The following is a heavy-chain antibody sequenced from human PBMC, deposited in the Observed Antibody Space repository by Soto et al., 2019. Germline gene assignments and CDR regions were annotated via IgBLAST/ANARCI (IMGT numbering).Heavy chain of an antibody. J-gene: IGHJ5*02. V-gene: IGHV4-59*08. CDR1: GGSISSYY. CDR2: IYYSGGT. D-gene: IGHD1-7*01. Sequence: QVQLQESGPGLVKPSETLSLTCTVSGGSISSYYWSWIRQPPGKGLEWIGYIYYSGGTNYNPSLKSRVTISVDTSKNQFSLKLSSVTAADTAVYYCARLGGGGNYVLWFDPWGQGTLVTVSS. CDR3: ARLGGGGNYVLWFDP.